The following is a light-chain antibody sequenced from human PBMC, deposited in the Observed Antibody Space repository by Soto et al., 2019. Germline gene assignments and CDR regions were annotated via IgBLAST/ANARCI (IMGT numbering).Light chain of an antibody. J-gene: IGLJ1*01. CDR1: NIGSKS. Sequence: SYELTQPPSVSVAPGKTARITCGGNNIGSKSVHWYQQKPGQAPVLVIYYDSDRPSGIPERFSGSNSGNTATLTISRVEAGDEADYYCQVWDSSSAPAVFGTGTKVTVL. CDR2: YDS. V-gene: IGLV3-21*04. CDR3: QVWDSSSAPAV.